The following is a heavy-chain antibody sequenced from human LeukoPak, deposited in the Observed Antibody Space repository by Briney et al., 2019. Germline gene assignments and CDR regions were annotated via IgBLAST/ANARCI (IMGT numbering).Heavy chain of an antibody. CDR1: GFTFSSYW. CDR2: LNSDGTNT. CDR3: AKEAAAGNYWYFDL. J-gene: IGHJ2*01. V-gene: IGHV3-74*01. Sequence: PGGSLRLSCAASGFTFSSYWMHWVRQAPGKGLVWVSRLNSDGTNTYHADSVKGRVTISRDNAKNSLYLQMNSLRAEDMALYYCAKEAAAGNYWYFDLWGRGTLVTVSS. D-gene: IGHD6-13*01.